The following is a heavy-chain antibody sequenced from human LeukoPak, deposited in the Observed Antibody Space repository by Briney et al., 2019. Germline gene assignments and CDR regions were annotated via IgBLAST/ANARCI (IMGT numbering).Heavy chain of an antibody. CDR1: GYTFTGYS. CDR3: ARVSLAYCGGDCYSDFDY. V-gene: IGHV1-2*02. D-gene: IGHD2-21*01. CDR2: INPNSGGT. Sequence: GASVKVSCKASGYTFTGYSMHWVRQAPGQPLQWIAWINPNSGGTNYAQKFEGRVTMARDRSISTAYMERSRLRSDDTAVYYCARVSLAYCGGDCYSDFDYWGQGTLVTVSS. J-gene: IGHJ4*02.